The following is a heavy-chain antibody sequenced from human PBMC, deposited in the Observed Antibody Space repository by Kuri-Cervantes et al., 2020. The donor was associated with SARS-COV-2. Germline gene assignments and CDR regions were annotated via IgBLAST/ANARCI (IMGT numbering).Heavy chain of an antibody. CDR1: GFTFSSYA. CDR3: ARDGDRGYDMDV. V-gene: IGHV3-64*01. Sequence: GESLKISCAASGFTFSSYAMHWVRQAPGKGLEYVSAISSNGGSTYYANSVKGRFTISRDNAKNSLYLQMNSLREEDTAVYYCARDGDRGYDMDVWGQGTTVTVSS. CDR2: ISSNGGST. J-gene: IGHJ6*03.